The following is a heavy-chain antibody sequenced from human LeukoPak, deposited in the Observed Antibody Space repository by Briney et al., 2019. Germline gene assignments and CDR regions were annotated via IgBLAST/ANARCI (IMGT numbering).Heavy chain of an antibody. V-gene: IGHV3-33*01. D-gene: IGHD6-13*01. CDR1: GFTFSSYG. CDR3: ARDASAGTLDY. CDR2: IWYDGSNK. Sequence: GGSLRLSCAASGFTFSSYGMHWVRQAPGKGLEWVAVIWYDGSNKYYADSVKGRFTISRDNSKNTLYLQMNSLRAEDAAVYYCARDASAGTLDYWGQGTLVTVSS. J-gene: IGHJ4*02.